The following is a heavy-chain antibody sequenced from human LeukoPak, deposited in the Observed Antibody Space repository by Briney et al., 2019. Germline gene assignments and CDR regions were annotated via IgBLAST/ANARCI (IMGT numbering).Heavy chain of an antibody. Sequence: SDTLSLTCAVSGYSISSTNWWGWIRQPPGKGLEWIGYVDHTGSTKFNPSLNGRVSISRDTSNNFFSLRLRSVTAADTAVYFCARGRVSSSTWYSTYYYFFYMDFWGKGTTVTVSS. J-gene: IGHJ6*03. CDR3: ARGRVSSSTWYSTYYYFFYMDF. V-gene: IGHV4-28*03. D-gene: IGHD4-11*01. CDR2: VDHTGST. CDR1: GYSISSTNW.